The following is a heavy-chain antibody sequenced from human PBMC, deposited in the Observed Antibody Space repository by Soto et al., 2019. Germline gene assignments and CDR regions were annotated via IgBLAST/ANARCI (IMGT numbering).Heavy chain of an antibody. Sequence: QVQLVQSGAEVKKPGPSVKVSCKASGGTFSSYAISWVRQAPGQGLEWMGGIIPIFGTANYAKKFQGRVTITADDSTSTAYMELSSLRSEGTAVYYCARRGELSRKKPFDYWGQGTLVTVSS. CDR3: ARRGELSRKKPFDY. V-gene: IGHV1-69*12. CDR1: GGTFSSYA. D-gene: IGHD3-16*02. CDR2: IIPIFGTA. J-gene: IGHJ4*02.